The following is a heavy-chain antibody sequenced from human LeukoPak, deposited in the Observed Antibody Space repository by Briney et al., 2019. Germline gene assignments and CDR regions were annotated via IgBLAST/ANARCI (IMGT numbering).Heavy chain of an antibody. J-gene: IGHJ6*03. D-gene: IGHD6-19*01. CDR3: ARLSVAGTIHYYMDV. CDR1: GYTFTGYY. Sequence: GASVKVSCKASGYTFTGYYMHWVRQAPGQGLELMGWINPNSGGTNYAQKFQGRVTMTRDTSISTAYMELSRLRSDDTAVYYCARLSVAGTIHYYMDVWGKGTTVTISS. CDR2: INPNSGGT. V-gene: IGHV1-2*02.